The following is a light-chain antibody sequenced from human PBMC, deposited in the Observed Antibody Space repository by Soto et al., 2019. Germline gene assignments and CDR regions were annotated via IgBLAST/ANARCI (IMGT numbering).Light chain of an antibody. J-gene: IGKJ1*01. CDR2: AAS. V-gene: IGKV1-6*01. CDR1: QSISNS. CDR3: LKDYNYPRT. Sequence: IQMTQSPSSLSASVVDRVTITFLASQSISNSLNWYQQKPGRAPKLLIYAASSLQSGVPSRFSGSGSGTDFTLTISSLQPEDFATYYCLKDYNYPRTFGQGTKVDIK.